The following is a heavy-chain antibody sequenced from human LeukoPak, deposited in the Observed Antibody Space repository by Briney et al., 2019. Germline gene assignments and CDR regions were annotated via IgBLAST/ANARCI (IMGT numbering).Heavy chain of an antibody. CDR3: ARDHGYCSSTSCYGNWFDP. CDR2: INPNSGGT. D-gene: IGHD2-2*03. Sequence: GASVKVSCKASGYTFTGYYMHWVRQAPGQGLEWMGWINPNSGGTNYAQKFQGRVTMTRDTSTSTAHMELSRLRSDDTAVYYCARDHGYCSSTSCYGNWFDPWGQGTLVTVSS. J-gene: IGHJ5*02. CDR1: GYTFTGYY. V-gene: IGHV1-2*02.